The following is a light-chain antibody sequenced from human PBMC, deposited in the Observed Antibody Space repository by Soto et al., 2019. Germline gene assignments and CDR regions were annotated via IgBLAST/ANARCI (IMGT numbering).Light chain of an antibody. J-gene: IGKJ4*01. CDR3: KQYHSFSPEGLT. Sequence: DIQMTQSPSTLSASVGERVTITCRASQTINTWLAWYQHKPGKAPKLLIYDASTLQTGVPSRFSGYSSGTEFPLTISSLQPDDLATYFCKQYHSFSPEGLTFGGGTKVEL. V-gene: IGKV1-5*01. CDR1: QTINTW. CDR2: DAS.